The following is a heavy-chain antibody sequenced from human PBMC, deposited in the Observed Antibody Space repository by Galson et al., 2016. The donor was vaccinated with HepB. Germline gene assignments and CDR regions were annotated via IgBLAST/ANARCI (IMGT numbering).Heavy chain of an antibody. J-gene: IGHJ2*01. V-gene: IGHV3-30*18. Sequence: SLRLSCAASGFTFSSYGMHWVRQAPGKGLEWVAVISYDGSNKYYADSVKGRFTISRDNAKNSLFLQMNSLRAEDTAVYYCAKDSSSALRGRGSLVTVSS. CDR2: ISYDGSNK. D-gene: IGHD6-6*01. CDR3: AKDSSSAL. CDR1: GFTFSSYG.